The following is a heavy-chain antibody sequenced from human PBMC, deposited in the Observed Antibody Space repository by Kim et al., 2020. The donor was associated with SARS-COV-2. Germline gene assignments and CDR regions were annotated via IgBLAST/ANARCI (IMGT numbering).Heavy chain of an antibody. V-gene: IGHV5-51*01. CDR3: ARGGVDTAMDPAFDI. J-gene: IGHJ3*02. Sequence: GASLKISCKGSGYSFTSYWIGWVRQMPGKGLEWMGIIYPGDSDTRYSPSFQGQVTISADKSISTAYLQWSSLKASDTAMYYCARGGVDTAMDPAFDICGQGTMVTVSS. CDR2: IYPGDSDT. D-gene: IGHD5-18*01. CDR1: GYSFTSYW.